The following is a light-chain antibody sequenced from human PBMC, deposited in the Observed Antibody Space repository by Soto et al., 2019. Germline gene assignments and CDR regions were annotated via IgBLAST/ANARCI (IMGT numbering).Light chain of an antibody. CDR2: GNS. CDR3: QSYDSSLSGPYV. CDR1: SSNIGAGYD. J-gene: IGLJ1*01. V-gene: IGLV1-40*01. Sequence: QSVLTQPPSVSGAPGQRVTISCTGSSSNIGAGYDVHWYQQLPVTAPKLLIYGNSNRPSGVPDRFSGSKSGTSASLAITGLQAEDEADYYCQSYDSSLSGPYVFGAGTKRTVL.